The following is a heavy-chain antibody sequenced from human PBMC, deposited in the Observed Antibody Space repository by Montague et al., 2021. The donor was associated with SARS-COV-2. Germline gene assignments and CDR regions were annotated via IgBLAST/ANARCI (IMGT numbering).Heavy chain of an antibody. D-gene: IGHD3-10*01. Sequence: SETLSLTCTVSGGSISSYYWSWIRQPAGKGLEWIGRICTSGSTNXNPSLKSRVTMSVDTSKNQFSLKLSSVTAADTAVYYCAREAWFGDKTSASEYYGMDVWGQGTTVTVSS. V-gene: IGHV4-4*07. J-gene: IGHJ6*02. CDR2: ICTSGST. CDR1: GGSISSYY. CDR3: AREAWFGDKTSASEYYGMDV.